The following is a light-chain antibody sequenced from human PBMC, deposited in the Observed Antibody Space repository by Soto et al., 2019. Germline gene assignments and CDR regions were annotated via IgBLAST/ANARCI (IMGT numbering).Light chain of an antibody. V-gene: IGKV2-30*01. J-gene: IGKJ2*01. CDR2: KVS. Sequence: EVVMTQSPLYLPVTLGQPASISCWSSQGLVYSDGNTYLNWFQQRPGHSPRRLLYKVSFRDSGVPDRFSGSGAGTDLTLTTSRVEAKDVGISYCMQASHWPPYPFGQGTKLEIK. CDR3: MQASHWPPYP. CDR1: QGLVYSDGNTY.